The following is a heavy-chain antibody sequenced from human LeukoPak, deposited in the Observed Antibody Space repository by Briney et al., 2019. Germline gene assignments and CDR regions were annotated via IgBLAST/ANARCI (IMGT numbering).Heavy chain of an antibody. CDR1: GLTFSIYS. CDR3: ARYSQSGDAFNS. D-gene: IGHD2-21*01. CDR2: ISGSSSTI. V-gene: IGHV3-48*02. J-gene: IGHJ3*02. Sequence: PGGSLRLSCAASGLTFSIYSMNWVRQAPGKGLEWLSYISGSSSTIYYADSVKGRFTISRDNAKNSLYLQINSLRDEDSAVYYCARYSQSGDAFNSWGQGTMVTVSS.